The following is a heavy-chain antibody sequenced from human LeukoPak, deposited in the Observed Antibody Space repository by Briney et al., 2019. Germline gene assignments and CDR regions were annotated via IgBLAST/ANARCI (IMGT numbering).Heavy chain of an antibody. J-gene: IGHJ4*02. CDR1: GYTLTELS. CDR3: ATAPLLQLPPRYFDY. CDR2: FDPEDGET. V-gene: IGHV1-24*01. D-gene: IGHD2-2*01. Sequence: ASVKVSCKVSGYTLTELSMHWVRQAPGKGLEWMGGFDPEDGETIYAQKFQGRVTMTEDTSTDTAYMELSSLRSEDTAVHYCATAPLLQLPPRYFDYWGQGTLVTDSS.